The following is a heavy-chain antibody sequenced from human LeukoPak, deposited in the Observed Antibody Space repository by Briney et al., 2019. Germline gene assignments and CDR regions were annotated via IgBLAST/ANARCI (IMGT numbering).Heavy chain of an antibody. CDR3: AREGTYYYDSSGFPFDY. Sequence: ASVKVSCKASGGTFSSYAISWVRQAPGQGLEWMGGIIPIFGTANYAQKFQGRVTITADESTSTAYMELSSLRSEDTAVYYCAREGTYYYDSSGFPFDYWGQGTLVTVSS. V-gene: IGHV1-69*13. CDR1: GGTFSSYA. D-gene: IGHD3-22*01. CDR2: IIPIFGTA. J-gene: IGHJ4*02.